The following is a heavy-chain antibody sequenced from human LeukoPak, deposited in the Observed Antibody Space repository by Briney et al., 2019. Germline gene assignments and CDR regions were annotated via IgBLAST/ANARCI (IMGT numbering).Heavy chain of an antibody. CDR1: GFTYSNYD. D-gene: IGHD2-15*01. J-gene: IGHJ4*02. Sequence: GGSLRLSCAASGFTYSNYDMHWVRQGPGGGLEWVSAIGGRGDNTYYADSGKSRFTISRDNSKNTLYLQMTSLRAEDTAVYYCAKVRRELTLTHFDYWGQGTLVTVSS. CDR3: AKVRRELTLTHFDY. V-gene: IGHV3-23*01. CDR2: IGGRGDNT.